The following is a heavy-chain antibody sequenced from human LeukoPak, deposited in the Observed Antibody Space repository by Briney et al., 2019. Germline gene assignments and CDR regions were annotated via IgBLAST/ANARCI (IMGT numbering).Heavy chain of an antibody. J-gene: IGHJ4*02. Sequence: PGGSLRLSRAASGFTFSSYAMSWVRQAPGKGLEWVSAISGSGGSTYYADSVKGRFTISRDNSKNTLYLQMNSLRAEDTAVYCCANLYGSGSFLPFDYWGQGTLVTVSS. CDR3: ANLYGSGSFLPFDY. CDR1: GFTFSSYA. CDR2: ISGSGGST. V-gene: IGHV3-23*01. D-gene: IGHD3-10*01.